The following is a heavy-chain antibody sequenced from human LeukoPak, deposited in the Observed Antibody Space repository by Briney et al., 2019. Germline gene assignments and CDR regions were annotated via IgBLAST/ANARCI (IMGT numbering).Heavy chain of an antibody. Sequence: GGSLRLSCAASGFTFSSYAMHWVRQAPGKGLEWVAVISYDGSNKYYADSVKGRFTISRDNSKNTLYLQMNSLRAEDTAVYYCARDDYVWGRYRAHYYMDVWGKGTTVTVSS. CDR1: GFTFSSYA. J-gene: IGHJ6*03. CDR2: ISYDGSNK. CDR3: ARDDYVWGRYRAHYYMDV. V-gene: IGHV3-30*04. D-gene: IGHD3-16*02.